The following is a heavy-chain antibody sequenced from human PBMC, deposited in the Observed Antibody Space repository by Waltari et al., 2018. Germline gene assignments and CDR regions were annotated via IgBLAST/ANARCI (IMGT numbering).Heavy chain of an antibody. CDR1: GGSFSGYY. Sequence: QVQLQQWGAGLLKPSETLSLTCAVYGGSFSGYYWSWIRQPPGKGLEWIGEINHSGSTNHNPSLKIRVTISVDTSKNQFSLKLSSVTAADTAVYYCARAWISLILGATSAFDIWGQGTMVTVS. V-gene: IGHV4-34*01. CDR2: INHSGST. D-gene: IGHD1-26*01. J-gene: IGHJ3*02. CDR3: ARAWISLILGATSAFDI.